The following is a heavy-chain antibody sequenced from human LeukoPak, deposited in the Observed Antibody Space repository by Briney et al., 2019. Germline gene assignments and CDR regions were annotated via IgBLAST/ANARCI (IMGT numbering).Heavy chain of an antibody. CDR2: ISWNSGSI. V-gene: IGHV3-9*03. Sequence: GRSLRLSCAASGFTFDDYAMHWVRQAPGKGLEWVSGISWNSGSIGYADSVKGRFTISRDNAKNSLYLQMNSLRAEDMALYYCAKDIGGGSYPPAFDIWGQGTMVTVSS. D-gene: IGHD1-26*01. J-gene: IGHJ3*02. CDR1: GFTFDDYA. CDR3: AKDIGGGSYPPAFDI.